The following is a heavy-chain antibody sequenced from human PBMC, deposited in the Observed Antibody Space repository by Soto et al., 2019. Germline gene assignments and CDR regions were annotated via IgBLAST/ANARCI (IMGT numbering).Heavy chain of an antibody. Sequence: SETLSLTWTVSGGSISSYYWSWIRQPPGKGLEWIGYIYYSGSTNYNPSLKSRVTISVDTSKNQFSLKLSSVTAADTAVYYCARHTYYYDSSGYYLYLHYFDSWGQGTLVTVSS. CDR1: GGSISSYY. D-gene: IGHD3-22*01. CDR2: IYYSGST. V-gene: IGHV4-59*08. J-gene: IGHJ4*02. CDR3: ARHTYYYDSSGYYLYLHYFDS.